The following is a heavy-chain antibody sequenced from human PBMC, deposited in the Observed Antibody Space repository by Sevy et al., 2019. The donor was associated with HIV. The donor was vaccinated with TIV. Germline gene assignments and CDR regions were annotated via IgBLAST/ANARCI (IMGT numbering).Heavy chain of an antibody. CDR2: INSDGSST. V-gene: IGHV3-74*01. CDR3: ARELGAGGYSGYDADYFDY. J-gene: IGHJ4*02. D-gene: IGHD5-12*01. Sequence: GGSLRLSCAASGFTFSSYWMHWVRQAPGKGLVWVSRINSDGSSTSYADSVKGRFTISRDNAKNTLYLQMNSLRAEDTAVYYCARELGAGGYSGYDADYFDYWGQGTLVTVSS. CDR1: GFTFSSYW.